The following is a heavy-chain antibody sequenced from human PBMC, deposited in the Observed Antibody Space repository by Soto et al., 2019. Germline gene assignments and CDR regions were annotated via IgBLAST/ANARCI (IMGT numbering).Heavy chain of an antibody. V-gene: IGHV1-69*02. J-gene: IGHJ6*02. CDR2: IIPILGIA. CDR1: GGTFSSYT. D-gene: IGHD3-22*01. Sequence: SVKVSCKASGGTFSSYTISWVRQAPGQGLEWMGRIIPILGIANYAQKFQGRVTITADKSTSTAYMKLSSLRSEDTAVYYCAASITMIVVVKVTGGMDVWGQGTTVTVSS. CDR3: AASITMIVVVKVTGGMDV.